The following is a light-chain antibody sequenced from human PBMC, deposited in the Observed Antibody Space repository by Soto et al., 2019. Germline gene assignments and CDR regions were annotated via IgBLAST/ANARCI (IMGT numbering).Light chain of an antibody. CDR1: SSDVGGYNY. CDR2: DVS. Sequence: QSALTQPRSVSGSPGQSVTISCTGTSSDVGGYNYVSWYQQHPGKAPKLMIYDVSKRPSGVPDRFPGSKSGNTASLTISGLQAEDEADYYCCSYAGSYTLDNYVFGTGTKVTVL. CDR3: CSYAGSYTLDNYV. V-gene: IGLV2-11*01. J-gene: IGLJ1*01.